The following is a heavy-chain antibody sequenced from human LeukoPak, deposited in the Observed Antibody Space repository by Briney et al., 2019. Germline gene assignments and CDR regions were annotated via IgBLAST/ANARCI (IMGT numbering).Heavy chain of an antibody. J-gene: IGHJ4*02. CDR3: EKRGVVIRVILVGFHKEAYYFDS. CDR1: GITLSNYG. D-gene: IGHD3-22*01. CDR2: ISDSGGST. V-gene: IGHV3-23*01. Sequence: GGSLRLSCAVSGITLSNYGMSWVRQAPGKGLEWVAGISDSGGSTNYADSVKGRFTISRDNPKNTLYLQMNSLRAEDTAVYFCEKRGVVIRVILVGFHKEAYYFDSWGQGALVTVSS.